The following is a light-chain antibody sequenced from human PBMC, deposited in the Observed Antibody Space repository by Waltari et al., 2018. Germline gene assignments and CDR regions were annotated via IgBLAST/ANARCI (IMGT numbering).Light chain of an antibody. CDR3: QQYYTYPLT. CDR2: KAS. Sequence: ITCRASQSISSWLAWYQQKPGKAPKLLIYKASTLEGGVPSRFSGIGSGTDFTLTISSLQPDDSAAYYCQQYYTYPLTFGGGTKVEIK. CDR1: QSISSW. J-gene: IGKJ4*01. V-gene: IGKV1-5*03.